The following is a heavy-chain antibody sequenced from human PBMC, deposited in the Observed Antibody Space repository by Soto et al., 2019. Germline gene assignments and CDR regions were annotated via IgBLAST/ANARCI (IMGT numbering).Heavy chain of an antibody. J-gene: IGHJ6*02. CDR2: ISSSSSYI. Sequence: EVQLVESGGGLVKPGGSLRLSCAASGFTFSSYSMNWVRQAPGKGLEWVSSISSSSSYIYYADSVKGRFTISRDNAKNSLNLQMNSLRAEDTAVYYCARDTLRFSFYGMDVWGQGTTVTVSS. CDR3: ARDTLRFSFYGMDV. V-gene: IGHV3-21*01. CDR1: GFTFSSYS. D-gene: IGHD3-3*01.